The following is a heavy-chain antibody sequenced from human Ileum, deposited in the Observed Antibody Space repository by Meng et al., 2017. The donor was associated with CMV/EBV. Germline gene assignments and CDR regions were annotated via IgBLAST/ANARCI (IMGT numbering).Heavy chain of an antibody. J-gene: IGHJ4*02. Sequence: SQTRSLTGTVSGGSMRYSSFSWGWIRQPPGKGLEWIGSISYGETTYYTSSLKSRVTISIDPSKSQFSLRLASVTATDTAVYFCVTVRPSGELFFDYWGQGMLVTVSS. D-gene: IGHD3-10*01. V-gene: IGHV4-39*07. CDR3: VTVRPSGELFFDY. CDR1: GGSMRYSSFS. CDR2: ISYGETT.